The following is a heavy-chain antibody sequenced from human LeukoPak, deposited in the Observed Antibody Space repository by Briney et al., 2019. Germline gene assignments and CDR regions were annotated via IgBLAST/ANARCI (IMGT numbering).Heavy chain of an antibody. Sequence: GGSLRLSCAASGFAFSSYGMYWVRQTADKGLEWVSYIRRDGTYVNYADSVRGRFTISRDNSKNTLSLQMNYLRVEDTAGYFCASGGPTRGTLDFWGQGTLVTVSS. CDR3: ASGGPTRGTLDF. D-gene: IGHD4-17*01. V-gene: IGHV3-30*02. J-gene: IGHJ4*02. CDR2: IRRDGTYV. CDR1: GFAFSSYG.